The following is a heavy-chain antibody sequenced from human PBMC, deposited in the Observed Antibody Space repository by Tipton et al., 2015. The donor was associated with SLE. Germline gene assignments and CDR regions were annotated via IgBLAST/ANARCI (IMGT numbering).Heavy chain of an antibody. D-gene: IGHD3-3*01. Sequence: QSGAEVKKPGSSVKASCKASGGTFSSYAISRVRQAPGQGLEWMGGIIPIFGTANYAQKFQGRVTITADKSTSTAYTELSSLRSEDTAVYYCARGGYDFWSGYLGYWGQGTLVTVSS. CDR1: GGTFSSYA. J-gene: IGHJ4*02. V-gene: IGHV1-69*06. CDR2: IIPIFGTA. CDR3: ARGGYDFWSGYLGY.